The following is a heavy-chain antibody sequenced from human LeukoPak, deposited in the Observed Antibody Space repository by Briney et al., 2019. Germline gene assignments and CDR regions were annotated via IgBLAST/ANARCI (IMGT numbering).Heavy chain of an antibody. J-gene: IGHJ4*02. CDR2: IYYKGST. CDR1: GDSLSGFY. V-gene: IGHV4-59*01. D-gene: IGHD2-8*01. CDR3: ARVVDCTNGVCYKWSFDS. Sequence: PSETLSLTCTVSGDSLSGFYWSWIRQTPGKGLEWIGYIYYKGSTNYNPSLKSRLTMSVDTSRKQFFLELTSVTAADTAVYYCARVVDCTNGVCYKWSFDSRGQGALVTVSS.